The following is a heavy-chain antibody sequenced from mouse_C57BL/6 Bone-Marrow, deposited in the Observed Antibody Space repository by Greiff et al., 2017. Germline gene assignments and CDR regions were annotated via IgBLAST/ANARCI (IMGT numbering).Heavy chain of an antibody. D-gene: IGHD2-5*01. CDR2: IDPENGDT. CDR1: GFNIKDDY. CDR3: TFYSKWTWFAY. Sequence: EVQLQQSGAELVRPGASVKLSCTASGFNIKDDYMHWVKQRPEQGLEWIGWIDPENGDTEYASKFQGKATITADTSSNTAYLLLSSLTSEDTAVYYCTFYSKWTWFAYWGQGTLVTVSA. J-gene: IGHJ3*01. V-gene: IGHV14-4*01.